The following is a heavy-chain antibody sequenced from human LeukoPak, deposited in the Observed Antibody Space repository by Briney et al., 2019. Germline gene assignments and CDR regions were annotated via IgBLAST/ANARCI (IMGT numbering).Heavy chain of an antibody. CDR3: AVSGYDLREGYYFDY. V-gene: IGHV1-18*01. CDR2: ISAYNGNT. CDR1: GYTFTSYG. D-gene: IGHD5-12*01. J-gene: IGHJ4*02. Sequence: ASVKVSCKASGYTFTSYGISWVRQAPGQGLEWMGWISAYNGNTNYAQKLQGRITMTTDTSTSTAYMELRSLRSDDTAVYYCAVSGYDLREGYYFDYWGQGTLVTVSS.